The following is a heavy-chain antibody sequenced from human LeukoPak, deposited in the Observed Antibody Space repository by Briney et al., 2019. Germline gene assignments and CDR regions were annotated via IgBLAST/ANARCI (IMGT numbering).Heavy chain of an antibody. CDR1: GFTFSSYW. Sequence: GGSLRLSCAASGFTFSSYWMNWARQAPGKGLEWVASINHNGNVNYYVDSVKGRFTISRDNAKNSLYLQMSNLRAEDTAVYFCARGGGSDVWGQGATVTVPS. V-gene: IGHV3-7*03. J-gene: IGHJ6*02. D-gene: IGHD2-15*01. CDR3: ARGGGSDV. CDR2: INHNGNVN.